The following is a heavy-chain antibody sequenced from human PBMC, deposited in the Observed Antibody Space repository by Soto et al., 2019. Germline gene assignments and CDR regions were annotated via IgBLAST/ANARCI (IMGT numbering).Heavy chain of an antibody. D-gene: IGHD5-18*01. J-gene: IGHJ4*02. CDR3: ARGLNGYLYYFDY. Sequence: QVQLVQSGAEVKKPGASVKVSCKASGYTFTSYAMHWVCQAPGQRLEWMGWINAGNGNTKYSQKFQGRVTITRDTSASTAYMELSSLRSEDTAVYYCARGLNGYLYYFDYWGQGTLVTVSS. CDR2: INAGNGNT. CDR1: GYTFTSYA. V-gene: IGHV1-3*01.